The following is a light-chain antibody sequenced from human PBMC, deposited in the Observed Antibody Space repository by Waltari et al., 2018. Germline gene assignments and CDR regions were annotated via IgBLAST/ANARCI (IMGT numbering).Light chain of an antibody. CDR1: TSDGGSDNR. V-gene: IGLV2-18*02. J-gene: IGLJ1*01. CDR2: EVS. CDR3: SSYTSSSTYV. Sequence: QSALTQPPSVSGSPGQSVTISCPGTTSDGGSDNRVSWYQHPPGPAPKPFVYEVSSRPSGVPDRFSGSQSGNTASLTISGLQAEDEADYYCSSYTSSSTYVFGTGTKVTVL.